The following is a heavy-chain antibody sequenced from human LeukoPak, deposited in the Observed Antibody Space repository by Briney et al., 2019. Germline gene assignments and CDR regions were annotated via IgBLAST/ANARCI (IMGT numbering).Heavy chain of an antibody. V-gene: IGHV4-4*07. CDR2: VYSSGGT. Sequence: SETLSLTCTVSGGSLNSYYWSWIRQPAGKGLEWIGRVYSSGGTNYNPSLKSRVTMSVDTSKNQFSLKLSSVTAADTAVYYCARDCSGCSLAYRGQGTLVTVSS. J-gene: IGHJ4*02. CDR1: GGSLNSYY. CDR3: ARDCSGCSLAY. D-gene: IGHD2-15*01.